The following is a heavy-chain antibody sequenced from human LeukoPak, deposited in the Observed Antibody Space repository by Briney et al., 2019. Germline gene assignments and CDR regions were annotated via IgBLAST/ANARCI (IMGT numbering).Heavy chain of an antibody. CDR1: GYSITSGYY. J-gene: IGHJ6*03. D-gene: IGHD5-12*01. CDR2: IYHSGST. V-gene: IGHV4-38-2*02. CDR3: ARDPGSGYVYYMDV. Sequence: PSETLSLTCDVSGYSITSGYYWGWIRPPPGKGLEWIGFIYHSGSTYYNPSLKSRVTLSVDTSKNQFSLKLSSVTAADTAVYYCARDPGSGYVYYMDVWGKGTTVTVSS.